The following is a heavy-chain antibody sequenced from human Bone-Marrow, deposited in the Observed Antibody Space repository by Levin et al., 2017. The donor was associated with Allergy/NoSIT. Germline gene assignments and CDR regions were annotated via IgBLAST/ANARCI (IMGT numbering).Heavy chain of an antibody. D-gene: IGHD2-8*01. V-gene: IGHV3-7*02. J-gene: IGHJ4*02. CDR2: INRVGGDG. CDR3: ARNGAWSFEF. CDR1: GFTFSGYW. Sequence: GGSLRLSCASSGFTFSGYWMAWVRQAPGKGLEWVANINRVGGDGYYVDSVKGRFTISRDNARNSLDLQMNSLRVEDTAVYYCARNGAWSFEFWGQGTLVTVSS.